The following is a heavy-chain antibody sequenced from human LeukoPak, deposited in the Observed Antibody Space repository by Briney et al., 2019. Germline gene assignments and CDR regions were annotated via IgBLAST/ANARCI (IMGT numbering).Heavy chain of an antibody. CDR1: GYTFTNYG. V-gene: IGHV1-18*01. D-gene: IGHD5-12*01. CDR3: ARYHSAYDPGKLVGWFDP. CDR2: INAYNGNT. Sequence: ASVKVSCKASGYTFTNYGITWVRQAPGQGLEWMGWINAYNGNTNYAQKLQGRVTMTTDTSTSTAYMELRSLRSDDTAVYYCARYHSAYDPGKLVGWFDPWGQGTPVTVSS. J-gene: IGHJ5*02.